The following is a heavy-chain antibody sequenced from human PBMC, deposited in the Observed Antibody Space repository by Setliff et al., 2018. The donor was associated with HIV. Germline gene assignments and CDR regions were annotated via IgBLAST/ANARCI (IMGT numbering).Heavy chain of an antibody. J-gene: IGHJ6*03. D-gene: IGHD6-13*01. CDR2: IYYSGKT. CDR3: ARHRDPPGTSWIFYYYYMDL. V-gene: IGHV4-39*01. Sequence: PSETLSLTCTVSGGSMNSSSYYWGWIRQPPGKGLEWLGSIYYSGKTYDNPSLKSRVTLSVDTSKNQFSLRLSSVTAADTAVYYCARHRDPPGTSWIFYYYYMDLWGAGTTVTVSS. CDR1: GGSMNSSSYY.